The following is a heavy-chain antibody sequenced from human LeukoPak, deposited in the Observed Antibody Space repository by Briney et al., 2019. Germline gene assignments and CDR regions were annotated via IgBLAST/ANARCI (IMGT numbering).Heavy chain of an antibody. Sequence: GGSLRLSCAASGFTFRSYSMKWVRQAPGKGLEWVSSISSSSSYIYYADSEKGRFTISRDNAKNLLYLQMNSLRAEDTAVYYCARYSDTGYSSSWYSTPFDYWGQGTLVTVSS. D-gene: IGHD6-13*01. CDR1: GFTFRSYS. CDR2: ISSSSSYI. J-gene: IGHJ4*02. V-gene: IGHV3-21*06. CDR3: ARYSDTGYSSSWYSTPFDY.